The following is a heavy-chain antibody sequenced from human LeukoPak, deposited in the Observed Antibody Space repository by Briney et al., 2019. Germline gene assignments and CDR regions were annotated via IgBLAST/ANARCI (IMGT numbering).Heavy chain of an antibody. CDR1: GYTFTGYY. CDR3: ARDPGSGSGSYIDY. Sequence: AAVKVSCKASGYTFTGYYMHWVRQAPGQGLEWMGWINPNSGGTNYSQKFQGRVTMTRDTSISTAYMELSRLRSDDTAVYYCARDPGSGSGSYIDYWGQGTLVTVSS. D-gene: IGHD3-10*01. V-gene: IGHV1-2*02. CDR2: INPNSGGT. J-gene: IGHJ4*02.